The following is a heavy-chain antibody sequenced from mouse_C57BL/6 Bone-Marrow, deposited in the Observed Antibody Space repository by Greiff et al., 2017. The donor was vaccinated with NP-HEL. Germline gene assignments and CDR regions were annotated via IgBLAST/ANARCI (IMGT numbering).Heavy chain of an antibody. J-gene: IGHJ4*01. Sequence: EVQVVESGGGLVQPGGSLSLSCAASGFTFTDYYMSWVRQPPGKALEWLGFIRNKANGYTTEYSASVKGRFTISRANSQSILYLQMNALRAEDSATYYCARSIYYDYADDPFYAREYWGQGTSVTVSS. CDR3: ARSIYYDYADDPFYAREY. V-gene: IGHV7-3*01. D-gene: IGHD2-4*01. CDR2: IRNKANGYTT. CDR1: GFTFTDYY.